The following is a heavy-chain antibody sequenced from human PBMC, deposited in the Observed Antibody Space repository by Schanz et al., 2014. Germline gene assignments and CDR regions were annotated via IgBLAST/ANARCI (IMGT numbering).Heavy chain of an antibody. V-gene: IGHV4-31*03. D-gene: IGHD4-4*01. CDR1: GGSIRNGPYY. J-gene: IGHJ4*02. Sequence: QVQLQESGPGLVKPSQTLSLTCSVSGGSIRNGPYYWTWIRQHPGKGLEWIGYIYSGSSYFNPSLKSRVTITGDASKNQFSLTLSSVTVADTAVYYCARGHDYSPVEYWGQGVLVSVSS. CDR2: IYSGSS. CDR3: ARGHDYSPVEY.